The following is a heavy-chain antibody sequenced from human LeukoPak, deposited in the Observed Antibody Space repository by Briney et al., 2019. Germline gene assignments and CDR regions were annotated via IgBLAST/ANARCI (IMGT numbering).Heavy chain of an antibody. J-gene: IGHJ4*02. V-gene: IGHV3-15*01. Sequence: GGSLRLSCAASGFTFSNAWMSWVRQAPGKGLEWVGRIKSKTDGGTTDYAAPVKGRFTISRDDSKNTLYLQMNSLKTEDTAVYYCTTDSGRTATYSSSWYPPSIDYWGQGTLVTVSS. CDR1: GFTFSNAW. CDR3: TTDSGRTATYSSSWYPPSIDY. CDR2: IKSKTDGGTT. D-gene: IGHD6-13*01.